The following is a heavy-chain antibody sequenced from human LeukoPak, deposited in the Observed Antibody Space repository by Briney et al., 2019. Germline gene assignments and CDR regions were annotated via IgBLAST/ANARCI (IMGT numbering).Heavy chain of an antibody. CDR2: ISSSGSTI. J-gene: IGHJ4*02. CDR1: GFTFSTFG. V-gene: IGHV3-48*04. Sequence: GGSLRLSCAASGFTFSTFGMNWVRQAPGKGLEWVSYISSSGSTIYYADSVRGRFTISRDNAKNSLYLQMNSLRAEDTAVYYCAREGSYYFDYWGQGTLVTVSS. CDR3: AREGSYYFDY.